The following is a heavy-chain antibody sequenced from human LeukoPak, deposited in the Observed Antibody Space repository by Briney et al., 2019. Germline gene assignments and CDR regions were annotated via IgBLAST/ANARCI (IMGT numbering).Heavy chain of an antibody. CDR2: IYDSGST. J-gene: IGHJ4*02. CDR3: ARAGDGPSPLFDY. Sequence: LETLSLTCTVSGGSISSYYWNWIRQPPGKGLEWIGYIYDSGSTNYNPSLKSRVSISVDTSKNRFSLKLNSVTAADTAVYYCARAGDGPSPLFDYWGRGTLVTVSS. V-gene: IGHV4-59*01. D-gene: IGHD5-24*01. CDR1: GGSISSYY.